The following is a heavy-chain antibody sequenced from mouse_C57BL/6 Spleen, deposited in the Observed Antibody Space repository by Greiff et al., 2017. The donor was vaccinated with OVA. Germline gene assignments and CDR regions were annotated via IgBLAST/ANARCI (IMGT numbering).Heavy chain of an antibody. CDR3: ARSPLGYLWFAD. J-gene: IGHJ3*01. CDR1: GYTFTSYT. V-gene: IGHV1-4*01. CDR2: INPSSGYT. Sequence: QVQLQQSGAELARPGASVKMSCKASGYTFTSYTMHWVKQRPGQGLEWIGYINPSSGYTKYNQKFKDKATLTADKSSSTAYMQLSSLTSEDSAVYYCARSPLGYLWFADWGQGTLVTVSA. D-gene: IGHD3-1*01.